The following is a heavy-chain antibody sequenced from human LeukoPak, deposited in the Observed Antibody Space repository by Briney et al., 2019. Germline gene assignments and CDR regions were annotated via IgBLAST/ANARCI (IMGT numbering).Heavy chain of an antibody. D-gene: IGHD3-16*01. CDR1: GGTFSSYA. CDR3: ARADDYVWGSYNRYYFDY. Sequence: GASVKVSCKASGGTFSSYAISWVRPAPGQGLGWMGRIIPILGIANYAQKFQGRVTITADKSTSTAYMELSSLRSEDTAVYYCARADDYVWGSYNRYYFDYWGQGTLVTVSS. CDR2: IIPILGIA. J-gene: IGHJ4*02. V-gene: IGHV1-69*04.